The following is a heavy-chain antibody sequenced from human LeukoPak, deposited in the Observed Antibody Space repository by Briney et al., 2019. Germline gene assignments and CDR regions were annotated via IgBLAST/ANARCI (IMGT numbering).Heavy chain of an antibody. D-gene: IGHD1-26*01. Sequence: ASVKVSCKASGYTFNSYDISWVRQAPGQGLEWMAWISTYNGNTNYALKVQGRATMTTDTSTSTAYMELRSLRSDDTAVYYCARESVYSGRYYAFDIWGQGTMVTVSS. CDR1: GYTFNSYD. CDR3: ARESVYSGRYYAFDI. J-gene: IGHJ3*02. CDR2: ISTYNGNT. V-gene: IGHV1-18*01.